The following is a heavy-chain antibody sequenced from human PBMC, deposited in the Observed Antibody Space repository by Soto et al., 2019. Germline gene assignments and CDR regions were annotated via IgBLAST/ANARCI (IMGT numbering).Heavy chain of an antibody. D-gene: IGHD5-18*01. J-gene: IGHJ6*02. CDR2: IYPGDSDT. V-gene: IGHV5-51*01. Sequence: GESLKISCKGSGYSFSNYWIGWVRQMPGKGLEWMGIIYPGDSDTRYSPSFQGQVTISADKSISTAYLQWSSLKASDTAMYYCARRRYSYGYGSYYGMAVRGQGATVTVSS. CDR3: ARRRYSYGYGSYYGMAV. CDR1: GYSFSNYW.